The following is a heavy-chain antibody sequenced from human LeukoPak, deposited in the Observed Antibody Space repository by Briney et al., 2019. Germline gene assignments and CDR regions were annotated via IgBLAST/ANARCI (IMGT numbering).Heavy chain of an antibody. CDR1: GGTFSSYA. D-gene: IGHD6-13*01. V-gene: IGHV1-69*13. CDR2: IIPIFGTA. CDR3: ARDSQNSSSWFPLFDY. J-gene: IGHJ4*02. Sequence: SVKVSCKASGGTFSSYAISWVRQAPGQGLEWMGGIIPIFGTANYAQKFQGRVTITADESTSTAYMELSGLRSEDTAVYYCARDSQNSSSWFPLFDYWGQGTLVTVSS.